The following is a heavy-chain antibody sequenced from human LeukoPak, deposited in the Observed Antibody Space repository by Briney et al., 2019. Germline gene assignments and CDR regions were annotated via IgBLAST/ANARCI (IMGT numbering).Heavy chain of an antibody. D-gene: IGHD3-10*01. CDR1: GFSLSTTGVG. CDR3: AHKGRGSGSYNV. J-gene: IGHJ4*02. Sequence: SGPTLVNPTQTLTLTCTFSGFSLSTTGVGVGWIRQSPGKAPEWLAVIYWNDDKSYSPSLKSRLTITKDTSKNQVVLIMTNMDPVDTATYYCAHKGRGSGSYNVWGQGTLVTVSS. V-gene: IGHV2-5*01. CDR2: IYWNDDK.